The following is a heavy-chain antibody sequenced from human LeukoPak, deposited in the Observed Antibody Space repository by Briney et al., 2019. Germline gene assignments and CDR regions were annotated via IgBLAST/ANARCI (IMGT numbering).Heavy chain of an antibody. V-gene: IGHV4-39*07. CDR3: ATLYYDILTGYLFGLDY. Sequence: SETLSLTCTVSGGSISSSSYYWGWIRQPPGKGLEWIGEINHSGSTNYNPSLKSRVTISVDTSKNQFSLKLSSVTAADTAVYYCATLYYDILTGYLFGLDYWGQGTLVTVSS. CDR2: INHSGST. J-gene: IGHJ4*02. CDR1: GGSISSSSYY. D-gene: IGHD3-9*01.